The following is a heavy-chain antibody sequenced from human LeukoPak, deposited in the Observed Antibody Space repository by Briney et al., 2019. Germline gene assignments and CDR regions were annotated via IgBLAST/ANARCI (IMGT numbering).Heavy chain of an antibody. J-gene: IGHJ4*02. V-gene: IGHV4-39*07. CDR1: GGSISSSSYY. Sequence: PSETLSLTCTVSGGSISSSSYYWGWIRQPPGKGLEWIGSIYYSGSTYYNPSLKSRVTISVDTSKNQFSLKLSSVTAADTAVYYCARLPWYSSSWAFDYWGQGTLVTVSS. CDR2: IYYSGST. D-gene: IGHD6-13*01. CDR3: ARLPWYSSSWAFDY.